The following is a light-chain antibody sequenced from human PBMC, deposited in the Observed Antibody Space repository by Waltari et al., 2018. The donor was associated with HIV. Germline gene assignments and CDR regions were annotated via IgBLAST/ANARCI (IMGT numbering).Light chain of an antibody. Sequence: SYELTQPPSVSVSPGQTASTTCPGDKLGDKYACWYQQKPGQSPVLVIHQDSKRPPGIPERFSGSNSGNTATLTISGTQAMDEADYYCQAWDSSVVFGGGTKLTVL. CDR2: QDS. CDR1: KLGDKY. J-gene: IGLJ2*01. V-gene: IGLV3-1*01. CDR3: QAWDSSVV.